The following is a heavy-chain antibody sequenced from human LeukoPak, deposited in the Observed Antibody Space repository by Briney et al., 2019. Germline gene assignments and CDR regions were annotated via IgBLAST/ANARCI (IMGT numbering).Heavy chain of an antibody. J-gene: IGHJ1*01. CDR2: IYYSGTT. CDR1: GGSISSGDYY. CDR3: ASHASGWYTD. D-gene: IGHD6-19*01. V-gene: IGHV4-39*01. Sequence: PSETLSLTCAVSGGSISSGDYYWAWIRQPPGKGQQWIGSIYYSGTTYYNPFLKSRLTISGDSSKNQFSLKLSSVTTADTAVYYCASHASGWYTDWGQGTLVTVSS.